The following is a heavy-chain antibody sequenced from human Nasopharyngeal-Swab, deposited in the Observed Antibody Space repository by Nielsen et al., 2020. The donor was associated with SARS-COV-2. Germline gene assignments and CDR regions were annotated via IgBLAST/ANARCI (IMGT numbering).Heavy chain of an antibody. CDR1: GFTFSSYG. V-gene: IGHV3-30*18. Sequence: GGSLRLSCAASGFTFSSYGMHWVRQAPGKGLEWVAVISYDGSNKYYADSVKGRFTISRDNSKNTLYLQMNSLRAEDTAVYYCAKDPWDSSGYYGPFDYWGQGTLATVSS. CDR3: AKDPWDSSGYYGPFDY. J-gene: IGHJ4*02. D-gene: IGHD3-22*01. CDR2: ISYDGSNK.